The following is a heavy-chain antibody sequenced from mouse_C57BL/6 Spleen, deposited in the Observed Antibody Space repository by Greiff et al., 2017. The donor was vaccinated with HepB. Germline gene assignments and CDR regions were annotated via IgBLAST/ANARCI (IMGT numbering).Heavy chain of an antibody. J-gene: IGHJ3*01. CDR1: GYTFTDYY. CDR2: INPNNGGT. D-gene: IGHD2-1*01. V-gene: IGHV1-26*01. Sequence: EVQLQQSGPELVKPGASVKISCKASGYTFTDYYMNWVKQSHGKSLEWIGDINPNNGGTSYNQKFKGKATLTVDKSSSTAYMELSSLTSEDAAVYYCASDYGNPLWFAYWGQGTLVTVSA. CDR3: ASDYGNPLWFAY.